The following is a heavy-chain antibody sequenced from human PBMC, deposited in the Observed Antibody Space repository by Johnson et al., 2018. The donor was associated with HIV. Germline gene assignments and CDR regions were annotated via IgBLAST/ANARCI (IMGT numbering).Heavy chain of an antibody. CDR3: AKEGSGSPWACDI. D-gene: IGHD3-3*01. CDR2: VSDHGRTT. V-gene: IGHV3-30*18. Sequence: QVQLVESGGGVVQPGRSLRLSCAASGFTFSSFGMHWVRQAPGKGLEWVAVVSDHGRTTYFADSVKGRFTISRDNSKNTLYLQMNNLRPEDTALYYCAKEGSGSPWACDIWGQGTMVTVSS. CDR1: GFTFSSFG. J-gene: IGHJ3*02.